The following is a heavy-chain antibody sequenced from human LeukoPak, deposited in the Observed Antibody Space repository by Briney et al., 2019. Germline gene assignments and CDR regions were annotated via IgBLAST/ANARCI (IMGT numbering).Heavy chain of an antibody. CDR3: AKDYSVIVAGDSYFDY. CDR1: GFTFSSYA. J-gene: IGHJ4*02. Sequence: GGSLRLSCAASGFTFSSYAMHWVRQAPGKGLEWVAFIHSDGSNKHYADSVKGRFTISRDNSKNTLYLQMNSLRAEDTAVYYCAKDYSVIVAGDSYFDYWGQGTLVTVSS. CDR2: IHSDGSNK. V-gene: IGHV3-30*02. D-gene: IGHD3-22*01.